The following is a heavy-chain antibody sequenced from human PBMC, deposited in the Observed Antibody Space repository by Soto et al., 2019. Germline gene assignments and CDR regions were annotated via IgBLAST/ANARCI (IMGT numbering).Heavy chain of an antibody. V-gene: IGHV3-23*01. J-gene: IGHJ4*02. CDR1: GFTFSSYA. CDR3: AKDRGYSSGWYEDDYFDY. Sequence: EVQLLESGGGSVQPGGSLRLSCAASGFTFSSYAMSWVRQAPGKGLEWVSAISGSGGSTYYADSVKGRFTISRDNSKNTLYLQMNSLRAEDTAVYYCAKDRGYSSGWYEDDYFDYWGQGTLVTVSS. CDR2: ISGSGGST. D-gene: IGHD6-19*01.